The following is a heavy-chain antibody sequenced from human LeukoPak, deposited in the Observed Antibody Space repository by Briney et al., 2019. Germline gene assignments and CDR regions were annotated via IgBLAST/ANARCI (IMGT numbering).Heavy chain of an antibody. J-gene: IGHJ4*02. CDR3: ARGDDILTGAYFDY. V-gene: IGHV4-39*07. D-gene: IGHD3-9*01. CDR2: IYFSGST. CDR1: GGSIHSGSYY. Sequence: PSETLSLTCTVSGGSIHSGSYYWGWIRQPPGKGLEWIGNIYFSGSTYSNPSLKSRVTISVDTSKNQFSLKLSSVTAADTAVYYCARGDDILTGAYFDYWGQGTLVTVSS.